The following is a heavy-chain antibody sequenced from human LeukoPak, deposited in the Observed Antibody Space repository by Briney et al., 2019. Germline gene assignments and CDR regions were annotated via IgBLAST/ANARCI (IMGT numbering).Heavy chain of an antibody. CDR1: GFTFGDYA. D-gene: IGHD2-15*01. V-gene: IGHV3-49*03. CDR2: IRSKAYGGTT. Sequence: GGSLRLSCTASGFTFGDYAMSWFRQAPGKGLEWVGFIRSKAYGGTTEYAASVKGRFTISRDDSKSIAYLQMNSLKTEDTAVYYCTRSRKVPGRYCSGGSCYSGRDYWGQGTLVTVSS. J-gene: IGHJ4*02. CDR3: TRSRKVPGRYCSGGSCYSGRDY.